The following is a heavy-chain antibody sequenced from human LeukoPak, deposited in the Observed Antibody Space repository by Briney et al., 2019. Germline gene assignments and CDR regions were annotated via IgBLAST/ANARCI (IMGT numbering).Heavy chain of an antibody. Sequence: PGGSLRLSCAASGFTFSSYWMHWVRQAPGKGLVWVSRINSDGSSTSYADSVKGRFTISRDNAKNTLYLQMNSLRAEDTAVYYCASSYGGNSVDYWGQGTLVTVSS. D-gene: IGHD4-23*01. CDR2: INSDGSST. V-gene: IGHV3-74*01. CDR3: ASSYGGNSVDY. J-gene: IGHJ4*02. CDR1: GFTFSSYW.